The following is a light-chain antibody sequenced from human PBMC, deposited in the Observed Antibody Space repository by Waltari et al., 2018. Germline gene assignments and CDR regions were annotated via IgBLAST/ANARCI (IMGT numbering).Light chain of an antibody. J-gene: IGLJ3*02. Sequence: SALTQPPSASGSPGQSVPISCTGTSSPLLNYNFVSRYQQLPGKAPMLLNYEVNRRPAGVPHRFSAFNSGNAAPLIVTGLQREDEADYYCRSYVGGNRVMFGGGTKLTVL. CDR1: SSPLLNYNF. CDR3: RSYVGGNRVM. CDR2: EVN. V-gene: IGLV2-8*01.